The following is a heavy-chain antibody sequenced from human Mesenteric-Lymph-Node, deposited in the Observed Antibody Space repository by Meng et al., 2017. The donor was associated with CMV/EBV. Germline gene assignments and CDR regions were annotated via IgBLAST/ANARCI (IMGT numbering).Heavy chain of an antibody. J-gene: IGHJ1*01. Sequence: YNVTSYYMCWVRQAPGQELEWMGIINPSGGSTSYAQKFQGRVTLTRDTSTSTVYMEVSSLSSEDTAVYYCASPGCSSTNCREYFQHWGQGTLVTVSS. D-gene: IGHD2-2*01. CDR1: YNVTSYY. V-gene: IGHV1-46*01. CDR3: ASPGCSSTNCREYFQH. CDR2: INPSGGST.